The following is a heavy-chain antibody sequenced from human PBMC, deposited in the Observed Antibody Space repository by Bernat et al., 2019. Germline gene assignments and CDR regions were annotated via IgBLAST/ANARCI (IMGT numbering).Heavy chain of an antibody. CDR2: IYYSGSP. V-gene: IGHV4-59*01. Sequence: QVQLQESGPGLVKPSETLSLTCTVSGGSISSYYWSWIRQPPGKGLEWIGYIYYSGSPNYNPSLKSRVTISVDTSKNQFSLKLSSVTAADTAVYYCASTFAPRYDGLWSGSGGYYNMDVWGKGTTVTVSS. CDR1: GGSISSYY. CDR3: ASTFAPRYDGLWSGSGGYYNMDV. D-gene: IGHD3-3*01. J-gene: IGHJ6*03.